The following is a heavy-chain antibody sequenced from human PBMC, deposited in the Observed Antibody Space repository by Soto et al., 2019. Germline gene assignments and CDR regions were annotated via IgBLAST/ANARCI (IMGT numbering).Heavy chain of an antibody. CDR1: GGSISSYY. V-gene: IGHV4-59*08. Sequence: SETRSLTCTVSGGSISSYYWSWIRQPPGKGLEWIGYIYYSGSTNYNPSLKSRVTISVDTSKNQFSLKLSSVTAADTAVYYCAGWSQTLAALDYWGQGTLVTVSS. CDR2: IYYSGST. D-gene: IGHD6-13*01. J-gene: IGHJ4*02. CDR3: AGWSQTLAALDY.